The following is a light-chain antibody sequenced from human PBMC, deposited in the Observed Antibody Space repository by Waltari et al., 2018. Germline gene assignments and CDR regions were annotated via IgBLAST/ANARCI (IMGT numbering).Light chain of an antibody. J-gene: IGLJ3*02. Sequence: QSALTQPASVSGSPGQSITISCTGTSRDVGNYNSVSWYQQYPGKAPKLMIYEGSKRPSGVSNRFSGSKSGNTAFLTISGLQAEDEADYYCCSYGGSSTSVFGGGTKLTVL. CDR3: CSYGGSSTSV. CDR1: SRDVGNYNS. CDR2: EGS. V-gene: IGLV2-23*01.